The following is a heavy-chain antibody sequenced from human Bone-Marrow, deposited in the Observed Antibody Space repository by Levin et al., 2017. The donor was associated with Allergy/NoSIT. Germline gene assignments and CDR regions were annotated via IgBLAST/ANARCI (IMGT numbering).Heavy chain of an antibody. Sequence: SETLSLTCAVSGGSISSSNWWSWVRQPPGKGLEWIGEIYHSGSTNYNPSLKSRVTISVDKSKNQFSLKLSSVTAADTAVYYCARGRPTFFHSGSYSGDFDYWGQGTLVTVSS. D-gene: IGHD1-26*01. CDR3: ARGRPTFFHSGSYSGDFDY. J-gene: IGHJ4*02. V-gene: IGHV4-4*02. CDR1: GGSISSSNW. CDR2: IYHSGST.